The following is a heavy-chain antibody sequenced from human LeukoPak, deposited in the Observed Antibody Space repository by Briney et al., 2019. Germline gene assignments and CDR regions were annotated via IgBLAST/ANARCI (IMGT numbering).Heavy chain of an antibody. D-gene: IGHD6-13*01. Sequence: ASVKVSCKASGYTFTSYDINWVRQATGQGLEWMGWMNPNSGNTGYAQKFQGRVTMTRNTSISTAYMELSSLRSEDTAVHYCARGRKGIAAAGYWGQGTLVTVSS. CDR1: GYTFTSYD. V-gene: IGHV1-8*01. CDR3: ARGRKGIAAAGY. J-gene: IGHJ4*02. CDR2: MNPNSGNT.